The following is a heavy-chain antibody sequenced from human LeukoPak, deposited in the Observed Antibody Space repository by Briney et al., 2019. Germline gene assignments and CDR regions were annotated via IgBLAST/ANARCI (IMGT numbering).Heavy chain of an antibody. Sequence: GGSLRLSCAASGFTFDDYGMSWVRQAPGKGLEWVSGINWNGGSTGYADSVKGRFAISRDNAKNSLYLQMNSLRAEDTAVYYCARSRGYSYGLKAPMDVWGQGTTVTVSS. CDR3: ARSRGYSYGLKAPMDV. J-gene: IGHJ6*02. CDR2: INWNGGST. CDR1: GFTFDDYG. D-gene: IGHD5-18*01. V-gene: IGHV3-20*04.